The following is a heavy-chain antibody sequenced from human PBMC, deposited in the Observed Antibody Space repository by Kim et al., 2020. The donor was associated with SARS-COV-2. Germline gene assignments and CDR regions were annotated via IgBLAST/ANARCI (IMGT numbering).Heavy chain of an antibody. Sequence: GGSLRLSCAASGFTFSSYAMNWVRQAPGKGLEWVSAISASGGTTYYADSVKGRFTISRDNSKSTRSLQMNSLRAEDTAVYYCAKEGWARNPGDYLDYWGQGTLVTVSS. CDR3: AKEGWARNPGDYLDY. CDR2: ISASGGTT. V-gene: IGHV3-23*01. D-gene: IGHD1-1*01. CDR1: GFTFSSYA. J-gene: IGHJ4*02.